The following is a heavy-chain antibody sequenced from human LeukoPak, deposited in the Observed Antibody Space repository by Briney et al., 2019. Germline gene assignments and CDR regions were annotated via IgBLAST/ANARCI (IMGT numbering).Heavy chain of an antibody. J-gene: IGHJ4*02. CDR3: AKAPRGGLWFGELFDY. Sequence: GGSLRLSCAASGFTFSSYGMHWVRQAPGKGLGWVAVISFDGSNKYYADSVKGRFTISRDNSKNTLYLQMNSLRAEDTAVYYCAKAPRGGLWFGELFDYWGQGTLVTVSS. V-gene: IGHV3-30*18. D-gene: IGHD3-10*01. CDR2: ISFDGSNK. CDR1: GFTFSSYG.